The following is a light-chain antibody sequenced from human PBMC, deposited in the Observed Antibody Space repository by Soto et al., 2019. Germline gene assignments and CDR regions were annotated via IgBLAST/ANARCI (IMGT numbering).Light chain of an antibody. J-gene: IGLJ2*01. Sequence: QSALTQPPSASGSPGQSVTISCTGTSSDVGSYNYVSWYQQRPGKAPKLMIYEVNKRPSGVPDRFSGSKSGNTASLTVSGLQAEDEADYNCSSYAGSNKKVFGGGTKLTVL. CDR3: SSYAGSNKKV. CDR2: EVN. CDR1: SSDVGSYNY. V-gene: IGLV2-8*01.